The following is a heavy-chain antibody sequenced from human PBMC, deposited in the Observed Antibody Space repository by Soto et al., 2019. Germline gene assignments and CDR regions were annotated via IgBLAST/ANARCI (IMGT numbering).Heavy chain of an antibody. CDR3: ARGSRAAAESFPHDY. D-gene: IGHD6-13*01. J-gene: IGHJ4*02. Sequence: QVQLVESGGGLVKPGGSLRLSCAASGFTFSDYYMSWIRQAPGKGLEWVSYISSSGSTIYYAHSVKGRFTVSRDNAQNSMYLQMNSLRAEDTAVYYCARGSRAAAESFPHDYWGQGTLVTVSS. CDR2: ISSSGSTI. V-gene: IGHV3-11*01. CDR1: GFTFSDYY.